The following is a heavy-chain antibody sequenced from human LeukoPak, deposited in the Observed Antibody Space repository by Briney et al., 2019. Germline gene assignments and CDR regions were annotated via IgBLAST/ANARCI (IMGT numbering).Heavy chain of an antibody. CDR2: VNWNGDGT. Sequence: PGGSLRLSCADSGFTFDDYAMTWVRHAPGKGLEWVSGVNWNGDGTVYADSVQGRFTLSRDNAKNSLYLQMNSLRAEDTALYFCARSARSGTLTPAALFDTRFYFYYYMDLWGKGTTVTVSS. J-gene: IGHJ6*03. CDR3: ARSARSGTLTPAALFDTRFYFYYYMDL. V-gene: IGHV3-20*04. CDR1: GFTFDDYA. D-gene: IGHD2-2*01.